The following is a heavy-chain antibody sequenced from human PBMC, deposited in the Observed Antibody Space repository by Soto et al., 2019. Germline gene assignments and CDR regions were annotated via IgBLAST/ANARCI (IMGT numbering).Heavy chain of an antibody. CDR3: ARVYGSGSYNLYYYYYMDV. CDR2: INHSGST. D-gene: IGHD3-10*01. J-gene: IGHJ6*03. V-gene: IGHV4-34*01. Sequence: SETLSLTCAVYGGSFSGYYWSWIRQPPGKGLEWIGEINHSGSTNYNPSLKSRVTISVDTSKNQFSLKLSSVTAADTAVYYCARVYGSGSYNLYYYYYMDVWGKGTTVT. CDR1: GGSFSGYY.